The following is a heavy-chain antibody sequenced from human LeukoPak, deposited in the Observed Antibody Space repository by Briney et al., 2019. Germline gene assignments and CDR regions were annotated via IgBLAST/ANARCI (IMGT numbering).Heavy chain of an antibody. Sequence: GGSLRLSCVASGFNFSTYSMNWVRQTPGKGPEWVSYITRSSSTIYYADSVKGRFTISRDNSKNTLYLQMNSLRAEDTAVYYCARDFPDIVVVPAAIYYYYYMDVWGKGTTVTVSS. D-gene: IGHD2-2*01. CDR1: GFNFSTYS. CDR2: ITRSSSTI. V-gene: IGHV3-48*04. CDR3: ARDFPDIVVVPAAIYYYYYMDV. J-gene: IGHJ6*03.